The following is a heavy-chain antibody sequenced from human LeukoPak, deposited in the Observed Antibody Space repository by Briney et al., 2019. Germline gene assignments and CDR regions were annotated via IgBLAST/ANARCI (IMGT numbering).Heavy chain of an antibody. Sequence: GGSLRLSCAASGFTVSSNYMSWVRQAPGKGLEWVANMKQDGSEKYYVDSVKGRFNISRDNAKNPLYLQMNSLSAEDTAIYYCARDRRDGYNVLDHWGQGALVTVSS. J-gene: IGHJ4*02. V-gene: IGHV3-7*01. D-gene: IGHD5-24*01. CDR1: GFTVSSNY. CDR2: MKQDGSEK. CDR3: ARDRRDGYNVLDH.